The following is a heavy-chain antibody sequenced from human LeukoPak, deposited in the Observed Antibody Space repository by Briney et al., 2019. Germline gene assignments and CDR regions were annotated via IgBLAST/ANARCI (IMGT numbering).Heavy chain of an antibody. Sequence: GGSLRLSFAASGFTFINHWMHWVRQAPGKGLVWVSRIDERGRNAMYADSVKGRFSISRDNAKNTVNLQMNSLRGEDTGVYYCIRDEALWRLDYWGQGTLVTVPS. J-gene: IGHJ4*02. CDR3: IRDEALWRLDY. CDR2: IDERGRNA. V-gene: IGHV3-74*03. D-gene: IGHD2-21*01. CDR1: GFTFINHW.